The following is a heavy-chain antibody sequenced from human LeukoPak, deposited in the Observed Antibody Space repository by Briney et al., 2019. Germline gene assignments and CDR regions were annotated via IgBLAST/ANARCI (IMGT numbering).Heavy chain of an antibody. V-gene: IGHV1-2*02. CDR3: ARAYCSNTSCPSLGAFDI. Sequence: ASVKVSCKASGYTFTGYYMHWVRQAPGQGLEWMGWINPNSGGTNYAQKFQGRVTMTRDTSISTAYMELSRLRSDDTAVYYCARAYCSNTSCPSLGAFDIWGQGTMVTVSS. J-gene: IGHJ3*02. D-gene: IGHD2-2*01. CDR1: GYTFTGYY. CDR2: INPNSGGT.